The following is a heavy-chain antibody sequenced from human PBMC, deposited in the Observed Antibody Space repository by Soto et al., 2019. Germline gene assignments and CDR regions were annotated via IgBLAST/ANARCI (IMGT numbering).Heavy chain of an antibody. V-gene: IGHV1-69*08. CDR1: GGTFSSYT. D-gene: IGHD4-17*01. CDR3: ARDRDGAYDWYFYL. Sequence: QVQLVQSGAEVKKPGSSVKVSCKASGGTFSSYTISLVRHAPGQGLEWMGRIIPLIGIAHYSQKFQGIVTITADKSTSTAYMALSSLRSEATAVYYCARDRDGAYDWYFYLWGRGTLVTVSS. J-gene: IGHJ2*01. CDR2: IIPLIGIA.